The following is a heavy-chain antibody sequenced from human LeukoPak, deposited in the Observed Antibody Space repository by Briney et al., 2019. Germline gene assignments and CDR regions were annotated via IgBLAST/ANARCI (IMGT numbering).Heavy chain of an antibody. CDR3: AKSRTVTTENDAFDI. Sequence: GGSLRLSCAASGFTFSSYAMSWVRQAPGKGLEWVSAISGSGGSTYYAECVKGRFTISGDNSKNTLYLQMNSLSAEDTAVYYCAKSRTVTTENDAFDIWGQGTMVTVSS. CDR1: GFTFSSYA. J-gene: IGHJ3*02. D-gene: IGHD4-17*01. CDR2: ISGSGGST. V-gene: IGHV3-23*01.